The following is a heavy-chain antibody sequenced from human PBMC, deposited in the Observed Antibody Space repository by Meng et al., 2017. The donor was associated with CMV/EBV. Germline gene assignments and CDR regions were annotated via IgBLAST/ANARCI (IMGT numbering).Heavy chain of an antibody. CDR3: AREVRDSSSWGYGMDV. Sequence: GESLKISCAASGFTVSSNYMSWVRQAPGKGLEWVSLIYSDGTTYYADSVKGRFTISRDNAKNTLYLQMNSLRAEDTAVYYCAREVRDSSSWGYGMDVWGQGTTVTVSS. D-gene: IGHD6-13*01. CDR2: IYSDGTT. J-gene: IGHJ6*02. V-gene: IGHV3-66*01. CDR1: GFTVSSNY.